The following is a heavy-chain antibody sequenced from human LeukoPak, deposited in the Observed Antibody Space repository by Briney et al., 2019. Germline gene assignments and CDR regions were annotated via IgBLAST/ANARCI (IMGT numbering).Heavy chain of an antibody. CDR1: GYSISSGYY. J-gene: IGHJ5*02. D-gene: IGHD2-15*01. CDR3: ARLGESVVAETFYNWFDP. V-gene: IGHV4-38-2*01. CDR2: IYHSGST. Sequence: SETLSLTCAVSGYSISSGYYWGWIRPPPGKGLEWIGSIYHSGSTHYNPSLKSRVTISVETSKNQFSLKLNSVTAGDTAVYYCARLGESVVAETFYNWFDPWGQGTLVTVSS.